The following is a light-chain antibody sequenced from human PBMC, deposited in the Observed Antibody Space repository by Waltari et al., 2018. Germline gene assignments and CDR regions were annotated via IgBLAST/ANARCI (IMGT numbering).Light chain of an antibody. Sequence: QSVLTQPPSASGTPGQRVTISCSGSSSNIGSTTVNWYQQLPGTAPKLLIYSNNQRPSGVPDRFSGSKSGTSASLAISGLQSEDEADYCCAAWDDSLNGVVFGGGTKLTVL. CDR2: SNN. CDR1: SSNIGSTT. V-gene: IGLV1-44*01. J-gene: IGLJ2*01. CDR3: AAWDDSLNGVV.